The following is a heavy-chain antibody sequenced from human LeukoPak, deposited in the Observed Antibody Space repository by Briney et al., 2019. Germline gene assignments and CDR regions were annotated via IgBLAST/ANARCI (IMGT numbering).Heavy chain of an antibody. CDR1: GGSISSYY. V-gene: IGHV4-59*01. Sequence: NPSETLSLTCTVSGGSISSYYWSWIRQPPGKGLEWIGYIYYSGSTNYNPSLKSRVTISVDTSKNQFSLKLSSVTAADTAVYYCAGSGTTYYDFWSGYSAQNYYYYMDVWGKGTAVTVSS. D-gene: IGHD3-3*01. J-gene: IGHJ6*03. CDR3: AGSGTTYYDFWSGYSAQNYYYYMDV. CDR2: IYYSGST.